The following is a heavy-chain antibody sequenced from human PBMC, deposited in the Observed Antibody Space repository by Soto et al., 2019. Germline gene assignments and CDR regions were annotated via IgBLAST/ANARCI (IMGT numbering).Heavy chain of an antibody. V-gene: IGHV1-46*03. J-gene: IGHJ3*02. D-gene: IGHD2-2*01. CDR2: INPSGGST. Sequence: ASVKVSCKASGYTFTSYYMHWVRQAPGQGLERMGIINPSGGSTSYAQKFQGRVTMTRDTSTSTVYMELSSLRSEDTAVYYCARVGSSTSAKNAFDIWGQGTMVTVSS. CDR3: ARVGSSTSAKNAFDI. CDR1: GYTFTSYY.